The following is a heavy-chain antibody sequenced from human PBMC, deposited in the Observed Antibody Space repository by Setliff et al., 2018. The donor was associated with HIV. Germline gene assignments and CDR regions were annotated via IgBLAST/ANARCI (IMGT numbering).Heavy chain of an antibody. J-gene: IGHJ3*02. CDR3: ARDLANFWSGYYWGGAFDI. Sequence: ASVKVSCKAPGYTFTGYYMHWVRQAPGQGLEWMGWINPNNGGTNYAQKLQGRVTMTTDTSTSTAYMELRSLRSDDTAVYYCARDLANFWSGYYWGGAFDIWGQGTMVTVS. CDR1: GYTFTGYY. V-gene: IGHV1-2*02. D-gene: IGHD3-3*01. CDR2: INPNNGGT.